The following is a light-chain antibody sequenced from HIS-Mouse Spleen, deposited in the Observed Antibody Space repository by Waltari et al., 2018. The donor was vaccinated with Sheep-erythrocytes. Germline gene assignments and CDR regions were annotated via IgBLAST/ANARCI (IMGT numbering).Light chain of an antibody. CDR3: CSYAGSSTSWV. Sequence: QSALTQPASVSGSPGQSITIPCTGPSSDVGSYNLVSWYQQHPGKAPKLMIYEGSKRPSGVSNRFSGSKSGNTASLTISGLQAEDEADYYCCSYAGSSTSWVFGGGTKLTVL. V-gene: IGLV2-23*01. J-gene: IGLJ3*02. CDR1: SSDVGSYNL. CDR2: EGS.